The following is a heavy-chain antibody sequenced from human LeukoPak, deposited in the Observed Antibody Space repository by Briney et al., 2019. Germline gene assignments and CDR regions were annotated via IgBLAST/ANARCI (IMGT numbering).Heavy chain of an antibody. J-gene: IGHJ6*02. D-gene: IGHD6-13*01. CDR1: GFTFSSYS. V-gene: IGHV3-48*01. CDR2: ISSSSSTI. CDR3: ARAQQQLVHQYHYYYGMDV. Sequence: PGGSLRLSCAASGFTFSSYSMNWVRQAPGKGLEWVSYISSSSSTIYCADSVKGRFTISRDNAKNSLYLQMNSLRAEDTAVYYCARAQQQLVHQYHYYYGMDVWGQGTTVTVSS.